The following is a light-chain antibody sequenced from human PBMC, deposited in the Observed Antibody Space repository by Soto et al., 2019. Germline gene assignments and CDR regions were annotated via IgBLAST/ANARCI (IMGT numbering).Light chain of an antibody. CDR1: QSVTYN. J-gene: IGKJ4*01. Sequence: EIVMTQSPATLSVSPGETATLSCRASQSVTYNLAWYQQKPGQGPRLLLYGAFTRATGIPARFSGSGSGTEVTLTISSLQSEDFAVYYCQQYKNWPPLTFGGGTKVEIK. CDR3: QQYKNWPPLT. CDR2: GAF. V-gene: IGKV3-15*01.